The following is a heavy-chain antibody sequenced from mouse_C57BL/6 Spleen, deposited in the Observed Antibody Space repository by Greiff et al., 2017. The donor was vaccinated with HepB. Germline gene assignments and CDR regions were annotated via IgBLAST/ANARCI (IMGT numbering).Heavy chain of an antibody. CDR1: GFNIKDDY. CDR3: TTRHYGSSFYYFDY. V-gene: IGHV14-4*01. Sequence: EVQLQQSGAELVRPGASVKLSCTASGFNIKDDYMHWVKQRPEQGLEWIGWIDPENGDTEYASKFQGKATITADTSSNTAYLQLSSLTSEDTAVYYCTTRHYGSSFYYFDYWGQGTTLTVSS. CDR2: IDPENGDT. D-gene: IGHD1-1*01. J-gene: IGHJ2*01.